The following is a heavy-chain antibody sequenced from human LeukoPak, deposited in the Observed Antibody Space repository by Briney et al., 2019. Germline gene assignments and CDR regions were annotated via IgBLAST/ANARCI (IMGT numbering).Heavy chain of an antibody. J-gene: IGHJ6*02. CDR2: ISSSSG. V-gene: IGHV3-11*06. Sequence: PGGSLRLSCAASGFTFSDYYMSWLRQAPGRGLEWVSYISSSSGYYADSVKGRVTISRDNAKNSLYLQMNRLRAEDTAVYYCARGHYGMDVWGQGTTVTVSS. CDR3: ARGHYGMDV. CDR1: GFTFSDYY.